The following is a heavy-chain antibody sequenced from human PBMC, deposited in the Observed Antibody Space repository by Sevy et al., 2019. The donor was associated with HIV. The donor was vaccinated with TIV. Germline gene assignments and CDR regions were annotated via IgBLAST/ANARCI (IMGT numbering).Heavy chain of an antibody. CDR2: IYHSGST. D-gene: IGHD1-20*01. V-gene: IGHV4-38-2*02. CDR1: VYSISSGYN. CDR3: ARDHIWNNAGDWFDP. J-gene: IGHJ5*02. Sequence: SENLSLTCTVSVYSISSGYNWGWIRQPPGKGLEWIASIYHSGSTYYNPSLKSRVTISVDTSKNQFSLRLNSVTAADSAVYYCARDHIWNNAGDWFDPWGQGTLVTVSS.